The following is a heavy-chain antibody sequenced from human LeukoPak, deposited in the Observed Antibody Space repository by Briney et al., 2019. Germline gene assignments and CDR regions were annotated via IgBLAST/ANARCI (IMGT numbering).Heavy chain of an antibody. D-gene: IGHD5-18*01. CDR1: GFTFSSYA. CDR3: PRSGGTAMVSPFDY. Sequence: GGSLRLSCAASGFTFSSYAMHWVRQAPGKGLEYVSAISSNGGSTYYANSVKGRFTISRDNSKNTLYLQMGSLRAEDMAVYYCPRSGGTAMVSPFDYWGQGTLVTVSS. J-gene: IGHJ4*02. V-gene: IGHV3-64*01. CDR2: ISSNGGST.